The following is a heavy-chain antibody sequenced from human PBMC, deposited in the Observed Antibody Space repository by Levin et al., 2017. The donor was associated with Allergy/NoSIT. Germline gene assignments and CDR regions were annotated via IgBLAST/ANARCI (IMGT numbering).Heavy chain of an antibody. CDR2: IRGAGDST. J-gene: IGHJ5*02. CDR3: AKGLYFYASTEYFFDH. D-gene: IGHD3-22*01. CDR1: GFTFNSFV. V-gene: IGHV3-23*01. Sequence: PGGSLRLSCAASGFTFNSFVITWVRQAPGKGLEWVSGIRGAGDSTYYGDSVKGRFTVSRDNSKNTVYLQMNSLRAEDTATYYCAKGLYFYASTEYFFDHWGQGSPVTVSS.